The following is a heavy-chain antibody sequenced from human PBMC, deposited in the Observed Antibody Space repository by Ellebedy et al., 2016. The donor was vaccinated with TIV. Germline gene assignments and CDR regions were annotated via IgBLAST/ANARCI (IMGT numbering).Heavy chain of an antibody. V-gene: IGHV3-23*01. CDR1: GFTFSSYA. J-gene: IGHJ6*02. CDR3: ARVGLGYSSSWYYYGMDV. Sequence: GESLKISCAASGFTFSSYAMSWVRQAPGKGLQWVSAISGSGGNTFYADSVKGRFTISRDNSKNTLYLQMNSLRDEEKAVYYCARVGLGYSSSWYYYGMDVWGQGTTVTVSS. CDR2: ISGSGGNT. D-gene: IGHD6-13*01.